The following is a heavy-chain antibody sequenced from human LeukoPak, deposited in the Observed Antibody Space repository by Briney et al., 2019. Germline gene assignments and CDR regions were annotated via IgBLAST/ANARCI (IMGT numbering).Heavy chain of an antibody. CDR3: AGRIFDI. CDR1: GFTFSSYW. D-gene: IGHD1-26*01. V-gene: IGHV3-7*01. CDR2: IKEDGSEK. J-gene: IGHJ3*02. Sequence: GGSLRLFCAGSGFTFSSYWMSWVRQAPGKGLEWVANIKEDGSEKYYVDSVKGRFTISRDNAKNSMYLQMNSLRAEDTAVYYCAGRIFDIWGPGTMVTVSS.